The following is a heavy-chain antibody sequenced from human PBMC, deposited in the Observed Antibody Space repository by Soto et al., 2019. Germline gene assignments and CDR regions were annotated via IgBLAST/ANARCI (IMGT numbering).Heavy chain of an antibody. D-gene: IGHD3-3*01. CDR1: GFTFSSYG. Sequence: QVQLVESGGGVVQPGRSLRLSCAASGFTFSSYGMHWVRQAPGKGLEWVAVVSYDGSNKYYADSVKGRFTISRDNSKNTLYLQMNSLRAEDTAVYYCAKDGSAYYDFWSGYSLYGMDVWGQGTTVTVSS. J-gene: IGHJ6*02. CDR3: AKDGSAYYDFWSGYSLYGMDV. V-gene: IGHV3-30*18. CDR2: VSYDGSNK.